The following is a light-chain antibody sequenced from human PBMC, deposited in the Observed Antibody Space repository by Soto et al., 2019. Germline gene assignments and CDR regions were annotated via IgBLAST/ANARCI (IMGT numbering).Light chain of an antibody. CDR2: GAS. CDR1: QSVSSSY. Sequence: EIVLTQSPCTLSLSPGERATLSCRASQSVSSSYLAWYQQKPGQAARLLIYGASSRATGIPDRFSGSGSGTDFTLTISRLEPEDFAVYYCQQYGSSRTFGQGTRWIS. V-gene: IGKV3-20*01. CDR3: QQYGSSRT. J-gene: IGKJ1*01.